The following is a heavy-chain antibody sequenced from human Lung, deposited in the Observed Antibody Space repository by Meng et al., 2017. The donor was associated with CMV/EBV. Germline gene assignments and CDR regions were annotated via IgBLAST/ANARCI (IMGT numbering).Heavy chain of an antibody. V-gene: IGHV1-18*01. CDR2: ISTSNGYT. J-gene: IGHJ4*02. D-gene: IGHD2-21*01. CDR1: GYTFTNYA. Sequence: QGQLVQSGAEVKKPGASVKISCKASGYTFTNYAITWVRQAPGQGLEWMGWISTSNGYTFYAQKFQGRVTMTTDTSTTTAYMELRSLRSDDTAVYYCARDLDIVVASAFDCWGQGTLVTVSS. CDR3: ARDLDIVVASAFDC.